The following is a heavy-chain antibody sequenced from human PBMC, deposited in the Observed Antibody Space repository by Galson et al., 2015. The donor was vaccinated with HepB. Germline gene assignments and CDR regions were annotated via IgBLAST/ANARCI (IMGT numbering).Heavy chain of an antibody. Sequence: SLRLSCAASGFTFGSYSMNWVRQAPGKGLEWVSSISRSSSYIYYADSVKGRFTISRDNAKNSLYLQMNSLRAKDTAVYYCARDRGYYGSGSYYNGNWYFDVWGRGTLVTVSS. CDR3: ARDRGYYGSGSYYNGNWYFDV. CDR1: GFTFGSYS. D-gene: IGHD3-10*01. CDR2: ISRSSSYI. J-gene: IGHJ2*01. V-gene: IGHV3-21*01.